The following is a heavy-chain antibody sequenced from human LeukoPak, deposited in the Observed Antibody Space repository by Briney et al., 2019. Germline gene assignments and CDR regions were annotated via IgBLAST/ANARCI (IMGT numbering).Heavy chain of an antibody. V-gene: IGHV4-34*01. D-gene: IGHD3-9*01. Sequence: PSETLSLTCAVYGGSFSGYYWSWIRQPPGKGLEWIGEIHHSGSTNYNPSLKSRVTISVDTSKNQFSLKLSSVTAADTAVYYCARGYDILTGSHYDYWGQGTLVTVSS. CDR2: IHHSGST. CDR3: ARGYDILTGSHYDY. J-gene: IGHJ4*02. CDR1: GGSFSGYY.